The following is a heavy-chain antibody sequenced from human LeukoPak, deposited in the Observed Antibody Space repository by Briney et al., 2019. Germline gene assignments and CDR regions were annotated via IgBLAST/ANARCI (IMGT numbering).Heavy chain of an antibody. Sequence: PSETLSLTCTVSGGSISSGSYYWSWIRQPPGKGLEWIGEINHSGSTNNNPSLKSRVTISVDTSKNQFSLKLSSVTAADTAVYYCARGRRTYGGNFAMGNYFQHWGQGTLVTVSS. D-gene: IGHD4-23*01. CDR1: GGSISSGSYY. V-gene: IGHV4-39*07. CDR2: INHSGST. CDR3: ARGRRTYGGNFAMGNYFQH. J-gene: IGHJ1*01.